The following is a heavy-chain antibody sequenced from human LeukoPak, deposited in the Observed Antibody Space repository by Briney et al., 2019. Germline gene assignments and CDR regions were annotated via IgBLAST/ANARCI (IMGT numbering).Heavy chain of an antibody. CDR1: GVSISSGDYY. V-gene: IGHV4-30-4*01. J-gene: IGHJ3*02. Sequence: SQTLSLTCTVSGVSISSGDYYWSWIRQPPGKGLEWIGYIYYSGSTYYNPSLKSRVTISVDTSKNQFSLKLSSVTAADTAVYYCARDILTGWRAFDIWGQGTMVTVSS. CDR3: ARDILTGWRAFDI. CDR2: IYYSGST. D-gene: IGHD3-9*01.